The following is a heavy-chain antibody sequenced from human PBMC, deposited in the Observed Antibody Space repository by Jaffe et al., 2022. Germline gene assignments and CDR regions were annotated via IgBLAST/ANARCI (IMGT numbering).Heavy chain of an antibody. CDR1: GGSISSGSYY. D-gene: IGHD3-22*01. CDR2: IYTSGST. CDR3: ARDFRATPPGYYYDSSGYYLFDI. V-gene: IGHV4-61*02. Sequence: QVQLQESGPGLVKPSQTLSLTCTVSGGSISSGSYYWSWIRQPAGKGLEWIGRIYTSGSTNYNPSLKSRVTISVDTSKNQFSLKLSSVTAADTAVYYCARDFRATPPGYYYDSSGYYLFDIWGQGTMVTVSS. J-gene: IGHJ3*02.